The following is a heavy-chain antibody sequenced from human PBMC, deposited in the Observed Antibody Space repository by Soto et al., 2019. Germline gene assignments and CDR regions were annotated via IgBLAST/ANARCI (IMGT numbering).Heavy chain of an antibody. CDR3: AREGDVPYYYYGMDV. Sequence: QVHLVKSGAEVKKPGASVKVSCKTSGYTFTNYGISWVRQAPGQGLEWLGWISGYDGRTNLAQKVQDRVTMTTDTSTSTVYMELRSLRSDDTAVYYCAREGDVPYYYYGMDVWGQGTTVTVSS. CDR2: ISGYDGRT. J-gene: IGHJ6*02. D-gene: IGHD2-21*02. V-gene: IGHV1-18*01. CDR1: GYTFTNYG.